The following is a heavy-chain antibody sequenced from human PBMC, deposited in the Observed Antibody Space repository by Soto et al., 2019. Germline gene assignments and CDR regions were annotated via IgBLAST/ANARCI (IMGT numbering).Heavy chain of an antibody. V-gene: IGHV3-30-3*01. CDR3: ARTGIAAAGNSGDV. CDR1: GFTFSSYA. D-gene: IGHD6-13*01. Sequence: QVQLVESGGGVVQPGRSLRLSCAASGFTFSSYAMHWVRQAPGKGLEWVAVISYDGSNKYYADSVKGRFTISRDNSKNTLYLQMNSLRAEDTAVYYCARTGIAAAGNSGDVWGQGTTVTVSS. J-gene: IGHJ6*02. CDR2: ISYDGSNK.